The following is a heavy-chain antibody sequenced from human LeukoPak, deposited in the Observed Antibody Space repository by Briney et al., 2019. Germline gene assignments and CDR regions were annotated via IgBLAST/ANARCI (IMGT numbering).Heavy chain of an antibody. CDR3: ARDKIVGATYFDY. J-gene: IGHJ4*02. CDR2: IYSDNT. D-gene: IGHD1-26*01. Sequence: PGGSLRLSCTVSGFTVSSNSMSWVRQAPGKGLEWVSFIYSDNTHYSDSVKGRFTISRDNSKNTLYLQMNNLRAEDTAVYYCARDKIVGATYFDYWGQGTLVTVSS. CDR1: GFTVSSNS. V-gene: IGHV3-53*01.